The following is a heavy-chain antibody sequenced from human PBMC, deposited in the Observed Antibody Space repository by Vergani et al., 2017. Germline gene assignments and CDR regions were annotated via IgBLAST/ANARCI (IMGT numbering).Heavy chain of an antibody. V-gene: IGHV3-23*04. CDR3: AKDLNRIQLWGYYMDV. J-gene: IGHJ6*03. Sequence: EVQLVESGGGLIQPGGSLRLSCAASGFTVSSNYMSWVRQAPGKGLEWVSVISGSGGSTYYADSVKSRFTISRDNSKNTLYLQMNSLRAEDTAVYYCAKDLNRIQLWGYYMDVWGKGTTVTFSS. CDR1: GFTVSSNY. D-gene: IGHD5-18*01. CDR2: ISGSGGST.